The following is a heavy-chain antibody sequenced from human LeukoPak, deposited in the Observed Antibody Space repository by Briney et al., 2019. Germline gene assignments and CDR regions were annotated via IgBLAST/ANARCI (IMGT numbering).Heavy chain of an antibody. D-gene: IGHD5-24*01. CDR1: GFTLSSHA. V-gene: IGHV3-23*01. J-gene: IGHJ4*02. CDR3: VKGRMSEDGLDF. CDR2: FSESSGSA. Sequence: PGGSLRLSCAASGFTLSSHAMSWVRQAPGKGLEWISTFSESSGSAHYADSVKGRFTISRDNSKNLVNLQMNSLRAEDTAIYYCVKGRMSEDGLDFWGQGSLVTVSS.